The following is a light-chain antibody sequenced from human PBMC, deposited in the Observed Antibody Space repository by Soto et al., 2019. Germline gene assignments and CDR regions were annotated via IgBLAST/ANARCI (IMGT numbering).Light chain of an antibody. J-gene: IGLJ1*01. Sequence: QSALTQPPSASGSPGQSVTISCTGTSSDVGRYIYVSWYQQHPGKAPKIIMYEVSKRPSGVPDRFSGSKSGNTASLTVSGLQAEDEADYYCSSYGGNNNYVFGTGTMLTVL. CDR2: EVS. CDR1: SSDVGRYIY. CDR3: SSYGGNNNYV. V-gene: IGLV2-8*01.